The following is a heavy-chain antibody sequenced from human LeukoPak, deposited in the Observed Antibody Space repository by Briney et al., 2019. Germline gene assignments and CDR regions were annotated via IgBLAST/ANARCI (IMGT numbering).Heavy chain of an antibody. J-gene: IGHJ4*02. CDR2: ISNNGGYT. Sequence: PGGSLRLSCAASGFTFSSSAMSWVRQAPGKGLEWVSAISNNGGYTYYADSVQGWFTISRDNSKSTLCLQMYSLRAEDTAVYYCAKQLGYCSDGSCYFPYWGQGTLVTVSS. V-gene: IGHV3-23*01. CDR3: AKQLGYCSDGSCYFPY. D-gene: IGHD2-15*01. CDR1: GFTFSSSA.